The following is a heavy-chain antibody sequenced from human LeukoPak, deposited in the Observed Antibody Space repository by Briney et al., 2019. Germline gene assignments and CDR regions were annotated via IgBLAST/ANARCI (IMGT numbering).Heavy chain of an antibody. CDR2: IIPILGIA. D-gene: IGHD3-22*01. CDR1: GGTFSSYA. J-gene: IGHJ4*02. CDR3: ESARYDSSGYYDY. Sequence: SVKVSYKASGGTFSSYAISWVRQAPGQGLEWVGRIIPILGIANYAQKFQGRVTITADKSTSTAYMELSSLRSEDTAVYYCESARYDSSGYYDYWGQGTLVTVSS. V-gene: IGHV1-69*04.